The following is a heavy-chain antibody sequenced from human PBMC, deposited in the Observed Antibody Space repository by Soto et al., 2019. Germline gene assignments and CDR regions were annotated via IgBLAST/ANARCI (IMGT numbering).Heavy chain of an antibody. D-gene: IGHD1-26*01. Sequence: ASVKVSCKASGYTFTGYYMHWVRQAPGQGLEWMGWINPNSGGTNYAQKFQGWVTMTRDTSISTAYMELSRLRSDDTAVYYCAREGYSGSPTYDYWGHGTLVTVPS. V-gene: IGHV1-2*04. CDR1: GYTFTGYY. J-gene: IGHJ4*01. CDR2: INPNSGGT. CDR3: AREGYSGSPTYDY.